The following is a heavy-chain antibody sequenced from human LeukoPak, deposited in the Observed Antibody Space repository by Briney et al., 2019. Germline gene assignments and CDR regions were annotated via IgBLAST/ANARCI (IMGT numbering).Heavy chain of an antibody. D-gene: IGHD5-12*01. CDR1: GFPFSSYG. Sequence: GRSLRLSCAASGFPFSSYGMHWVREAPGKGLEWVAVISYDGSNKYYADSVKGRFTISRDNSKNTLYLQMNSLRAEDTAVYYCAKGYSGYDFPYYYGMDVWGQGTTVTVSS. CDR2: ISYDGSNK. CDR3: AKGYSGYDFPYYYGMDV. V-gene: IGHV3-30*18. J-gene: IGHJ6*02.